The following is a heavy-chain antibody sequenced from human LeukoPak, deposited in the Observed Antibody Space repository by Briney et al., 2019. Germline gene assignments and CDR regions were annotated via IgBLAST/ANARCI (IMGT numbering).Heavy chain of an antibody. Sequence: ASVKVSCKATGFSFSSHYMYWVRQAPGQGLEWMGMINPSFGSTSSAQKFQGRVTMTRATSTSTVYMELSSLRSEDTAVYYCARTRAYSGYASLDYWGQGTLVTVSS. V-gene: IGHV1-46*01. CDR1: GFSFSSHY. J-gene: IGHJ4*02. CDR2: INPSFGST. CDR3: ARTRAYSGYASLDY. D-gene: IGHD5-12*01.